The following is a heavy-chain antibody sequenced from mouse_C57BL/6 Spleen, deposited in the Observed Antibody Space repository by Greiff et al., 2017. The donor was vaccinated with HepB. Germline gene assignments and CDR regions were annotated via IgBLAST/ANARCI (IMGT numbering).Heavy chain of an antibody. J-gene: IGHJ2*01. CDR1: GFNIKDYY. CDR3: SRSDYNGSSYDFDY. V-gene: IGHV14-2*01. CDR2: IDPEDGET. Sequence: VQLQQSGAELVKPGASVKLSCTASGFNIKDYYMHWVKQRTEQGLEWIGRIDPEDGETHYAPKFQGKATITADTSSNTAYLQLSSLTSEDTAVYYCSRSDYNGSSYDFDYWGQGTTLTVSS. D-gene: IGHD1-1*01.